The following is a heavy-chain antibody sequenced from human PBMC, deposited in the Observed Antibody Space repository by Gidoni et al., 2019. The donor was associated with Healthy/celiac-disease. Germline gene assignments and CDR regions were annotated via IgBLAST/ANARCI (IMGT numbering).Heavy chain of an antibody. J-gene: IGHJ4*02. D-gene: IGHD6-19*01. Sequence: EVQLVESGGGLVKPGGSLRLSCAASRFPFSRYSMNWVRPAQGKGLEWGSSISSSSSYIYDADSVKGRFTIARDKAKNSRYRQRNSLRAEETAGYDCASRTGYSSGWSDYWGKGTLVSVSS. CDR3: ASRTGYSSGWSDY. CDR1: RFPFSRYS. CDR2: ISSSSSYI. V-gene: IGHV3-21*01.